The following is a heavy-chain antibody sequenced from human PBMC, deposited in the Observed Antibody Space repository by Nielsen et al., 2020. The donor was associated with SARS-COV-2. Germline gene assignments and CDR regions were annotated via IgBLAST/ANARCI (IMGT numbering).Heavy chain of an antibody. CDR2: IKPDGSEE. D-gene: IGHD3-9*01. CDR3: AKGSSAVPMTGFDS. Sequence: GGSLRLSCAASGFTFSTYWMSWVRQAPGKGLEWVANIKPDGSEEYYVDSVKGRFTISRDNSKNTLYLQMNSLRADDTAIYYCAKGSSAVPMTGFDSWGQGALVTVSS. V-gene: IGHV3-7*03. J-gene: IGHJ4*02. CDR1: GFTFSTYW.